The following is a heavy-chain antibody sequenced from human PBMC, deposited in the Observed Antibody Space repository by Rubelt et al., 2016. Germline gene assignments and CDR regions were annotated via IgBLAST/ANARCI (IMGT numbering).Heavy chain of an antibody. CDR3: ARSTSGFGRGAINV. CDR1: GGSISSSSYY. D-gene: IGHD2-2*02. V-gene: IGHV4-39*07. J-gene: IGHJ6*02. CDR2: IYYSGST. Sequence: QLQLQESGPGLVKPSETLSLTCTVSGGSISSSSYYWGWIRQPPGKGLEWIGSIYYSGSTTYNPSLKSRVAISVDTSKNQISLRMNSVTAADTAVYYCARSTSGFGRGAINVWGQGTTVTVSS.